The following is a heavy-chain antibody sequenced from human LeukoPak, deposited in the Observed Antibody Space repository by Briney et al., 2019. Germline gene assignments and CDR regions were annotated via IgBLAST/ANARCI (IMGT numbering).Heavy chain of an antibody. D-gene: IGHD1-20*01. J-gene: IGHJ5*02. CDR2: IYYSGST. CDR1: GDSISRYY. CDR3: VRAGWYNFDP. V-gene: IGHV4-59*01. Sequence: SETLSLTCTVSGDSISRYYWNWIRQSPGKGLEWIGYIYYSGSTNYNPSLQSRVTISVDTSKNQFSLKLSSVTAADTAIYYCVRAGWYNFDPWGQGTLVTVSS.